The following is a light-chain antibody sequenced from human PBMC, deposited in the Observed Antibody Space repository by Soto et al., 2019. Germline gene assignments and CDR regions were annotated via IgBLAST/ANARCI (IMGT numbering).Light chain of an antibody. CDR1: QDISNY. CDR3: QQFDYLPFT. CDR2: DAS. J-gene: IGKJ3*01. Sequence: DIQMTPSPSSMSASVGDRVTITCQASQDISNYLNWYQQKPGKAPKLLIYDASNLETGVPSRFSGSGSGTDFTFTISSLQPEDFATYYCQQFDYLPFTFGPGTKVDIK. V-gene: IGKV1-33*01.